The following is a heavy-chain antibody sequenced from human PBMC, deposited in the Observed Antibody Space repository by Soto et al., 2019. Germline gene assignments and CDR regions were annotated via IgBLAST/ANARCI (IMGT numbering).Heavy chain of an antibody. CDR3: ARRGTVAANWFDP. J-gene: IGHJ5*02. Sequence: PGESLKISCKGSGYSFTSYWTGWVRQMPGKGLEWMGIIYPGDSDTRYSPSFQGQVTISADKSISTAYLQWSSLKASDTAMYYCARRGTVAANWFDPWGQGTLVTVSS. CDR1: GYSFTSYW. CDR2: IYPGDSDT. V-gene: IGHV5-51*01. D-gene: IGHD4-17*01.